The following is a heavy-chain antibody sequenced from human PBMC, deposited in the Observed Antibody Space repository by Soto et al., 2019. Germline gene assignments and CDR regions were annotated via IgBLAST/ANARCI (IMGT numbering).Heavy chain of an antibody. J-gene: IGHJ6*02. Sequence: QVQLVQSGAEVKKPGSSVKVSCKASGGTFSSYAISWVRQAPGQGLEWMGGIIPIFGTANYAQKFQGRVTITADKSTSTAYMELSSLRSEDTAVYYCASPDWIVGAYYYYGMDVWGQGTTVTVSS. CDR2: IIPIFGTA. CDR3: ASPDWIVGAYYYYGMDV. D-gene: IGHD3-22*01. CDR1: GGTFSSYA. V-gene: IGHV1-69*06.